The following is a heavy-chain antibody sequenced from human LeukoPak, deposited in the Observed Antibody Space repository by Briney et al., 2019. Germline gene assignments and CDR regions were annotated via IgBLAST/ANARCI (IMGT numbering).Heavy chain of an antibody. CDR2: INAKDDDT. D-gene: IGHD6-19*01. CDR1: GYTFGNYG. J-gene: IGHJ4*02. CDR3: ARVGRESSTGWLDY. Sequence: ASVKVSCKASGYTFGNYGINWVRQAPGQGLEWMGWINAKDDDTNYAHEFRGRVTVTRDTSISTAYMELSSLRSDDTAVYYCARVGRESSTGWLDYWGQGTLVTVSS. V-gene: IGHV1-18*01.